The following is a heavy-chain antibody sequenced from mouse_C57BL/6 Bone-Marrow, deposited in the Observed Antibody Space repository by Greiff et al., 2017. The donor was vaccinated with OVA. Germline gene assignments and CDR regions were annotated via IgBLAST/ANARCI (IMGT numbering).Heavy chain of an antibody. CDR3: ARIPLRTAVVADY. CDR2: IDPSDNYT. D-gene: IGHD1-1*01. V-gene: IGHV1-50*01. Sequence: QVQLQQPGAELVKPGASVKLSCKASGYTFTTYWMQWVKQRPGQGLEWIGDIDPSDNYTPYNQKFKGKATLTVDTSSSTGYMQRNSLTSEDSAVDDCARIPLRTAVVADYGGQGTTLTVSA. J-gene: IGHJ2*01. CDR1: GYTFTTYW.